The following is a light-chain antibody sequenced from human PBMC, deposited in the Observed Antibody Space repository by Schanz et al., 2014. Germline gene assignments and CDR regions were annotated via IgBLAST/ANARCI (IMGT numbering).Light chain of an antibody. Sequence: DIQMTQSPSTLSASVGDRVTITCRASQSIIRYLNWYQQKPGIAPKLLIYAASSLQSGVPSRFSGSGSGTDFTLTISSLQPEDFATYYCQQSYSSHFTFGPGTKVDIK. CDR3: QQSYSSHFT. V-gene: IGKV1-39*01. J-gene: IGKJ3*01. CDR2: AAS. CDR1: QSIIRY.